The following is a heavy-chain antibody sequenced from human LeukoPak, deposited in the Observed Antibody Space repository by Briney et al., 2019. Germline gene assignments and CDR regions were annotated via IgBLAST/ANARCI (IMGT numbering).Heavy chain of an antibody. CDR2: ISGSGGST. J-gene: IGHJ6*02. CDR1: GFTFSSYA. CDR3: AKRLWFGEFDYYYYYYGMDV. Sequence: PGGSLRLSCAASGFTFSSYAMSWVRQAPGKGLEWVSAISGSGGSTYYADSVKGRFTISRDNSKNTLYLQMNSLRAEDTAVYYCAKRLWFGEFDYYYYYYGMDVWGQGTTVTVSS. V-gene: IGHV3-23*01. D-gene: IGHD3-10*01.